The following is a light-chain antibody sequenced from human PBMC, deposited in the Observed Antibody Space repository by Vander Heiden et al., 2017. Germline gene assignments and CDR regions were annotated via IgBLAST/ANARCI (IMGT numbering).Light chain of an antibody. CDR2: AAS. J-gene: IGKJ3*01. CDR3: QLAESGPYT. V-gene: IGKV1-12*01. Sequence: DIQMTQPPSSVSASVGDRVTITCRASQGIARWLVWYQQKPGKAPKLLIYAASSLQSGVPSRFSGSGSGTDFTLTINSLQPEDFATYYCQLAESGPYTFGPGTKVDI. CDR1: QGIARW.